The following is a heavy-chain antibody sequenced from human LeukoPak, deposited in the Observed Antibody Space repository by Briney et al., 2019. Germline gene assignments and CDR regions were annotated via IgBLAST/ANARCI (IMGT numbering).Heavy chain of an antibody. CDR2: ISSNGGST. V-gene: IGHV3-64*01. Sequence: PGGSLRLSCAASGFTFSSYAMHWVRQAPGKGLEYVSAISSNGGSTYYANSVKGRFTISRDNSKNTLYLQMGSLRAEDMAVYYCARDGSWGYFDYWGQGTLVTVSS. CDR1: GFTFSSYA. CDR3: ARDGSWGYFDY. J-gene: IGHJ4*02. D-gene: IGHD7-27*01.